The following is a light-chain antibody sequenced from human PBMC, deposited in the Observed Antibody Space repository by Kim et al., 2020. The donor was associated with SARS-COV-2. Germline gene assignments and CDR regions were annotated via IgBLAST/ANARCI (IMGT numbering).Light chain of an antibody. CDR2: DAS. J-gene: IGKJ1*01. CDR3: HQYNSYWT. Sequence: DIQMTQSPSTLSASVGDRVTITCRASQSISSWLAWYQQKPGKAPKLLIYDASSLESGVPSRFSGSGSGTEFTLTISSLQPDDFATYYCHQYNSYWTFGQGTTVDIK. V-gene: IGKV1-5*01. CDR1: QSISSW.